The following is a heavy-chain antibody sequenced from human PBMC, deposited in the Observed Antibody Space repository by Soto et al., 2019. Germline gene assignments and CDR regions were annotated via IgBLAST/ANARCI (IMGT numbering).Heavy chain of an antibody. J-gene: IGHJ5*02. CDR3: ASYGSGRYPRFDP. CDR1: RPSIPSSY. V-gene: IGHV4-59*01. Sequence: SATLSLTCTVCRPSIPSSYWSSIQQPPGSGLEWIGYIYYSGSTNYNPSLKSRVTISVDTSKNQFSLKLSSVTAADTAVYYCASYGSGRYPRFDPWGQGTLVTVS. CDR2: IYYSGST. D-gene: IGHD3-10*01.